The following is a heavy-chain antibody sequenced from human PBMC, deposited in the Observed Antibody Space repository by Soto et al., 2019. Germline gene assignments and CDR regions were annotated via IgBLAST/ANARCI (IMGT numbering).Heavy chain of an antibody. V-gene: IGHV1-18*01. D-gene: IGHD5-18*01. Sequence: QVQLVQSGAEVKKPGASVKVSCKASGYTFTSYGISWVRQAPGQGLEWMGWISAYNGNTNYAQKLQGRVTMTTDTTTSTAYMERRSLRSDDTAVYYCASSLLVGYGLEGESDWGQGTLVTVSS. CDR2: ISAYNGNT. CDR1: GYTFTSYG. J-gene: IGHJ4*02. CDR3: ASSLLVGYGLEGESD.